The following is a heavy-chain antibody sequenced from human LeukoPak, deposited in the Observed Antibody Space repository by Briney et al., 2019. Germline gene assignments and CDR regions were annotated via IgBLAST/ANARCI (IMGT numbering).Heavy chain of an antibody. D-gene: IGHD3-22*01. V-gene: IGHV4-31*03. Sequence: SQTLSLTCTVSGGSISSGGYSWSWIRQHPGKGLEWIGYIYYSGSTYYNPSLKSRVTISVDTSKNQFSLKLSSVTAADTAVYYCARDRLDRIETDAFDIWGQGTMVTVSS. J-gene: IGHJ3*02. CDR2: IYYSGST. CDR3: ARDRLDRIETDAFDI. CDR1: GGSISSGGYS.